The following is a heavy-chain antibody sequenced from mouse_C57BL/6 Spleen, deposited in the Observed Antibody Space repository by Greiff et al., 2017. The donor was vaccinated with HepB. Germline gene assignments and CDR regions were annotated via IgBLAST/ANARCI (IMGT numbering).Heavy chain of an antibody. D-gene: IGHD1-2*01. J-gene: IGHJ1*03. CDR3: AILRPVGRYFDV. Sequence: VNVVESGPGLVAPSQSLSITCTVSGFSLTSYGVDWVRQSPGKGLEWLGVIWGVGSTNYNSALKSRLSISKDNSKSQVFLKMNSLQTDDTAMYYCAILRPVGRYFDVWGTGTTVTVSS. CDR2: IWGVGST. CDR1: GFSLTSYG. V-gene: IGHV2-6*01.